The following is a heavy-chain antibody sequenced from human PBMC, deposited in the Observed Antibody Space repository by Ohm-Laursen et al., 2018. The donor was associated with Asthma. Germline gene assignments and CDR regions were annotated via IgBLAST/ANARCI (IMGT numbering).Heavy chain of an antibody. CDR1: GFTFSTYS. Sequence: GSLRLSCAASGFTFSTYSMNWVRQAPGKGLEWVSFISSSSSPISYADSVKGRFTISRDNAKNSLYLQMNSLRDEDTAVYYCARDPYGSGTYYNVFRFDYWGQGTLVTVSS. CDR2: ISSSSSPI. D-gene: IGHD3-10*01. J-gene: IGHJ4*02. V-gene: IGHV3-48*02. CDR3: ARDPYGSGTYYNVFRFDY.